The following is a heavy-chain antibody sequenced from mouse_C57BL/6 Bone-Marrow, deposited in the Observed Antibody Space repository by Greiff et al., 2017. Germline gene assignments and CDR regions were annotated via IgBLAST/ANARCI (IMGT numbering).Heavy chain of an antibody. V-gene: IGHV1-72*01. Sequence: QVQLKQPGAELVKPGASVKLSCKASGYTFTIYWMHWVKQRPGRGLEWIGRIDPNSGGTKYNEKFKSKATLTVDKPSSSAYMQLSSLTSEDSAVYYWAREPLLGLRRRGLGTSYYIDYWGQGTTLTVSA. J-gene: IGHJ2*01. CDR3: AREPLLGLRRRGLGTSYYIDY. CDR1: GYTFTIYW. D-gene: IGHD2-2*01. CDR2: IDPNSGGT.